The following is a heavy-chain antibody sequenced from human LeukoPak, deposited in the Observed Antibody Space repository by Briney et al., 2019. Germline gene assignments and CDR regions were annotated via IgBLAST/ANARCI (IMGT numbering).Heavy chain of an antibody. J-gene: IGHJ4*02. V-gene: IGHV3-23*01. CDR1: GFTFSGYA. CDR2: ISGGGTST. CDR3: AKTFIAVANPIDY. D-gene: IGHD6-19*01. Sequence: PGGSLRLSCAASGFTFSGYAMSWVRQAPGKGLEWVSVISGGGTSTYYADSVKGRFTISKDNSRNTLYLQMHSLRAEDTAVYYCAKTFIAVANPIDYWGQGTLVTVSS.